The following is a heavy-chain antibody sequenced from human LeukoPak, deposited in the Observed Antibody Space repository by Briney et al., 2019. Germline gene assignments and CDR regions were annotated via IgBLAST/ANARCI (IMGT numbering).Heavy chain of an antibody. CDR1: GFTFDDYA. V-gene: IGHV3-9*01. CDR3: AKDKGEESGVGYFDY. J-gene: IGHJ4*02. CDR2: ISWNSGSI. D-gene: IGHD1-26*01. Sequence: GRSLRLSCAASGFTFDDYAMHWVRQAPGKGLEWVSGISWNSGSIGYADSVKGRFTISRDNAKNSLYLQMNSLRAEDTALYYCAKDKGEESGVGYFDYWGRGTLVTVSS.